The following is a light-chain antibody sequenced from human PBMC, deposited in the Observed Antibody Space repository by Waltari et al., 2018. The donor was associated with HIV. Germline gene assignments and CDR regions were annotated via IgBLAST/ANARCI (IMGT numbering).Light chain of an antibody. V-gene: IGLV1-51*01. CDR2: DNH. Sequence: SVLTQPPSVSATPGQKVTISCSGSTSNIATNYVSWYQHLPGTVPKVLIYDNHKRSSGIPDRFSGSKSGTSATLDISGLQTGDEAHYYCGTWDTSLSAWIFGTGTKVTVL. J-gene: IGLJ1*01. CDR1: TSNIATNY. CDR3: GTWDTSLSAWI.